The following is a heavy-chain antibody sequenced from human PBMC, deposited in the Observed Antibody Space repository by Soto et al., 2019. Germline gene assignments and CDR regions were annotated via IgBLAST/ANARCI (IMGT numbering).Heavy chain of an antibody. CDR2: IYYSGST. V-gene: IGHV4-39*01. J-gene: IGHJ4*02. D-gene: IGHD2-8*01. CDR1: GGSISSSSYY. Sequence: QLQLQESGPGLVKPSETLSPTCTVSGGSISSSSYYWGWIRQPPGKGLEWIGSIYYSGSTYYNPSLKSRVTISVDTSKNQFSLKLSSVTAADTAVYYCARADIVLMVYATPHFDYWGQGTLVTVSS. CDR3: ARADIVLMVYATPHFDY.